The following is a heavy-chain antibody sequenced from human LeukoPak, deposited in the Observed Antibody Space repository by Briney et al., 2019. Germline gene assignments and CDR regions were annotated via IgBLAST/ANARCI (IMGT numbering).Heavy chain of an antibody. D-gene: IGHD2-15*01. V-gene: IGHV4-4*07. CDR1: GVSIRSYS. Sequence: PSEALSLTCSVSGVSIRSYSWSWIRQPSGKGLEWIGRIQTSGSTNYNPSLRSRVTMSVDTSKNQFSLKLSSVTAADTAVYYRAREEEGDYSDYFDYWGQGTLVTVSS. CDR3: AREEEGDYSDYFDY. CDR2: IQTSGST. J-gene: IGHJ4*02.